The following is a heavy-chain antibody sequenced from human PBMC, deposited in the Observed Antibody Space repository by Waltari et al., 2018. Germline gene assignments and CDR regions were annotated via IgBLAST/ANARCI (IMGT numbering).Heavy chain of an antibody. Sequence: EVQLVESGGGVVQPGRSLRLPCAASGFPFDNYAMHWVRQPPGKGLEWVSGIYWNGDSKDYADSVKDRFTISRDNARNSLFLQMNSLTTEDTALYYCVKANYGGNSKGYDHWGQGTLVTVSS. CDR2: IYWNGDSK. D-gene: IGHD3-16*01. CDR3: VKANYGGNSKGYDH. J-gene: IGHJ4*02. V-gene: IGHV3-9*01. CDR1: GFPFDNYA.